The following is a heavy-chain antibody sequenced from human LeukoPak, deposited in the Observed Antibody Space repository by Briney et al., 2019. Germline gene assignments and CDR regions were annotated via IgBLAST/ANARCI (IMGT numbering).Heavy chain of an antibody. CDR3: ARKNPTALRNNWFDP. V-gene: IGHV5-51*01. CDR2: VNPGGSHI. J-gene: IGHJ5*02. Sequence: GESLKISCKGSGDSFTKYWIAWVRQMPGKGLEWMGAVNPGGSHIRYSPSFQGQVTISTDKSISTAYLQWSSLKASDTAIYYCARKNPTALRNNWFDPWGQGTLVTVSS. D-gene: IGHD5-18*01. CDR1: GDSFTKYW.